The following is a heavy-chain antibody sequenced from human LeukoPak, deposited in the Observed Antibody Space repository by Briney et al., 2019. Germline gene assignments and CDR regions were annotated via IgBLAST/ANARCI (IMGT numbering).Heavy chain of an antibody. CDR3: AAVPGIIIAGYFAS. D-gene: IGHD3-10*02. CDR2: VGSTGGTT. V-gene: IGHV3-23*01. J-gene: IGHJ4*02. Sequence: TGGSLRLSCAASGFTFSGYWMSWVRQAPGKGLEWVSVVGSTGGTTYYADSVKGRFTISRDNAKNTMIPQMNNLRVEDTAVYYCAAVPGIIIAGYFASWGRGTLVAVSA. CDR1: GFTFSGYW.